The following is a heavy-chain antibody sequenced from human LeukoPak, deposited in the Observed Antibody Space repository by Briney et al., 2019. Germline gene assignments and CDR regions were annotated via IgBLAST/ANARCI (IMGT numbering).Heavy chain of an antibody. V-gene: IGHV4-59*01. D-gene: IGHD6-13*01. J-gene: IGHJ5*02. Sequence: SETLSLTCTVSGCSISSYYWSWLRQPPGKGLEWIGYIYYSGSTNYNPSLKSRVTISVDTSKNQFSLKLSSVTAADTAVYYCSRDVAAAGPGWFDPCGQGTLVTVSS. CDR2: IYYSGST. CDR3: SRDVAAAGPGWFDP. CDR1: GCSISSYY.